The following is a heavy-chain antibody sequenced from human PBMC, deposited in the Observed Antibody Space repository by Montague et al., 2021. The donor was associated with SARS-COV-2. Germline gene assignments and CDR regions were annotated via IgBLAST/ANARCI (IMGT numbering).Heavy chain of an antibody. CDR2: ISGGGRII. Sequence: SLRLSCAASGFTFNRHAIVWLRQAPGKGLEWVSSISGGGRIIYYAESVKGRFSVSRDNSNSTVYMHMNSLRDEDTAVYYCAKSVAEASAGVTWFDPWGQGTLVTVSS. J-gene: IGHJ5*02. D-gene: IGHD2-21*01. CDR1: GFTFNRHA. CDR3: AKSVAEASAGVTWFDP. V-gene: IGHV3-23*01.